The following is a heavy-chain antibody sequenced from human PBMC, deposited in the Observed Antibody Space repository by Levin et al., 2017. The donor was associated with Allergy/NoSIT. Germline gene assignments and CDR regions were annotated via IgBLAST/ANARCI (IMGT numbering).Heavy chain of an antibody. Sequence: ASVKVSCKASGYTFTSYYMHWVRQAPGQGLEWMGIINPSGGSTSYAQKFQGRVTMTRDTSTSTVYMELSSLRSEDTAVYYCARDRGGSYSEYYFDYWGQGTLVTVSS. J-gene: IGHJ4*02. D-gene: IGHD1-26*01. CDR3: ARDRGGSYSEYYFDY. V-gene: IGHV1-46*01. CDR1: GYTFTSYY. CDR2: INPSGGST.